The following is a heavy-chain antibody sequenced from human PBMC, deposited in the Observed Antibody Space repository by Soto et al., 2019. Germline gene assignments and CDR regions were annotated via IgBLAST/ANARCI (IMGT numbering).Heavy chain of an antibody. CDR3: ARTYYYGSRSYYSVWFDP. J-gene: IGHJ5*02. CDR2: IYWDDDK. Sequence: QITLKESGPPLVKPTQTLTLTCTFSGLSLSTRGVGVGWIRQPPGKALEWLALIYWDDDKRYSASLKSRLTISKHTSINQVVLTMTNMDPVDPATYYCARTYYYGSRSYYSVWFDPWGQGTLVTVSS. D-gene: IGHD3-10*01. CDR1: GLSLSTRGVG. V-gene: IGHV2-5*02.